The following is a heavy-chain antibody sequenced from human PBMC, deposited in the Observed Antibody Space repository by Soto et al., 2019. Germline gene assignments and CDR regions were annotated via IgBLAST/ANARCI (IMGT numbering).Heavy chain of an antibody. D-gene: IGHD3-22*01. Sequence: ASVKVSCKASGFTFTSSAVQWGRRARGQRLEWIGWIVVGSGNTNYAQKFQERVTITRDMSTSTAYMELSSLRSEDTAVYYCAAPYYDSSGYHSDYWAQGTLVTVSS. V-gene: IGHV1-58*01. J-gene: IGHJ4*02. CDR3: AAPYYDSSGYHSDY. CDR1: GFTFTSSA. CDR2: IVVGSGNT.